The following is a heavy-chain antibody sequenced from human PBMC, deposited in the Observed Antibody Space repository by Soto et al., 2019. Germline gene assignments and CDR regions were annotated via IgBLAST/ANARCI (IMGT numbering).Heavy chain of an antibody. CDR3: ARGLETHIWGSYRLPPGNYYMDV. CDR1: GYTFTSYD. V-gene: IGHV1-8*01. D-gene: IGHD3-16*02. CDR2: MNPNSGNT. Sequence: ASVKVSCKASGYTFTSYDINWVRQATGQGLEWMGWMNPNSGNTGYAQKFQGRVTMTRNTSISTAYMELSSLRSEDTAVYYCARGLETHIWGSYRLPPGNYYMDVWGKGTTVTVSS. J-gene: IGHJ6*03.